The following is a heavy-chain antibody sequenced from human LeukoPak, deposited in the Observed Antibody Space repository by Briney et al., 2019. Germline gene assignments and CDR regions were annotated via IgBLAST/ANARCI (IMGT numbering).Heavy chain of an antibody. J-gene: IGHJ5*02. CDR2: IKQDGSEK. CDR3: AKGGYSSSWPLDP. Sequence: PGGSLRLSCAASGFTFSSYWMSWVRQAPGKGLEWVANIKQDGSEKYYADSVKGRFTISRDNSKNTLYLQMNSLRAEDTAVYYCAKGGYSSSWPLDPWGQGTLVTVSS. V-gene: IGHV3-7*01. D-gene: IGHD6-13*01. CDR1: GFTFSSYW.